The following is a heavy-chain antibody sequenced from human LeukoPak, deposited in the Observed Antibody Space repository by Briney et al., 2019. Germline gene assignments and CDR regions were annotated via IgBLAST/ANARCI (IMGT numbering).Heavy chain of an antibody. Sequence: GGSLRLSCAASGFTFSNAWMSWVRPAPGKGLEWVGRIKSKTDGGTTDYAAPVKGRFTISRDDSKNTLYLQMNSLKTEDTAVYYCARGGLVCSSTSCWDYWGQGTLVTVSS. CDR3: ARGGLVCSSTSCWDY. D-gene: IGHD2-2*01. J-gene: IGHJ4*02. CDR1: GFTFSNAW. CDR2: IKSKTDGGTT. V-gene: IGHV3-15*01.